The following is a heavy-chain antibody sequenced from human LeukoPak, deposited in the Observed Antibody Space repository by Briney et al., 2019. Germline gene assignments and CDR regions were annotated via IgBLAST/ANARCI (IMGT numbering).Heavy chain of an antibody. CDR3: ATTPGYSYGYSRY. J-gene: IGHJ4*02. CDR1: GFTFSSYG. Sequence: GGSLRLSCAASGFTFSSYGMHWVRQAPGKGLEWVAVIWYDGSNKYYADSVKGRFTISRDNSKNTLYLQVNSLRAEDTAVYYCATTPGYSYGYSRYWGQGTLVTVSS. D-gene: IGHD5-18*01. CDR2: IWYDGSNK. V-gene: IGHV3-33*01.